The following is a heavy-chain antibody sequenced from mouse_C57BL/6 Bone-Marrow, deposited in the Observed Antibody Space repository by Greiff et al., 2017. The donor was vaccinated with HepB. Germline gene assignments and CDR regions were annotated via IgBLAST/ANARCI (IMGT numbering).Heavy chain of an antibody. J-gene: IGHJ1*03. CDR3: ASGGLYYPRYFDV. Sequence: QVQLKESGAELVKPGASVKISCKASGYAFSSYWMNWVKQRPGKGLEWIGQIYPGDGDTNYNGKFKGKATLTADKSSSTAYMQLSSLTSEDSAVYFCASGGLYYPRYFDVWGTGTTVTVSS. D-gene: IGHD1-1*01. V-gene: IGHV1-80*01. CDR2: IYPGDGDT. CDR1: GYAFSSYW.